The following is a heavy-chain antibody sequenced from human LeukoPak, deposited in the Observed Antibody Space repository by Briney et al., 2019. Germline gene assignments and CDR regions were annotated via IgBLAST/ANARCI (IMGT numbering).Heavy chain of an antibody. V-gene: IGHV3-21*01. D-gene: IGHD3-16*02. Sequence: GGPLRLSCAGSGFTFSTYSMNWVRQAPGKGLEWVSSISSGGSYIYYADSVKGRFTISRDNAKNSLYLQMNSLRAEDTAVYYCARDLDDYVWGSYRGPDAFDIWGQGTMVTVSS. J-gene: IGHJ3*02. CDR3: ARDLDDYVWGSYRGPDAFDI. CDR1: GFTFSTYS. CDR2: ISSGGSYI.